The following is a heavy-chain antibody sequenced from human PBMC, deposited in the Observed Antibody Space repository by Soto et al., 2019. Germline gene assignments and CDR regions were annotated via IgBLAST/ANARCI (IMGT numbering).Heavy chain of an antibody. CDR3: AKDVCSGSTTSCYTRLDF. V-gene: IGHV3-74*01. J-gene: IGHJ4*02. CDR2: INRDGSTT. CDR1: GFTFSGYW. D-gene: IGHD2-2*02. Sequence: PGGSLRLSCAASGFTFSGYWMHWVRQAPGKGLVWVSRINRDGSTTSYADSVRGRFTISRDNAKNTQYLQMSSLRVEDNALYYCAKDVCSGSTTSCYTRLDFGGQGALVTVPQ.